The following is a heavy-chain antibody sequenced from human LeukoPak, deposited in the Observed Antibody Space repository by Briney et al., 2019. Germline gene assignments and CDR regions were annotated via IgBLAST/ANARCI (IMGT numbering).Heavy chain of an antibody. J-gene: IGHJ6*02. CDR1: GGSISSGGYY. CDR3: ASLPALTAGSFYGMDV. V-gene: IGHV4-31*03. CDR2: IYYSGST. D-gene: IGHD1-14*01. Sequence: SQTLSLTCTVSGGSISSGGYYWSWIRQHPGKGLEWIGYIYYSGSTYYNPSLESRVTISVDTSKNQFSLKLSSVTAADTAVYYCASLPALTAGSFYGMDVWGQGTTVTVSS.